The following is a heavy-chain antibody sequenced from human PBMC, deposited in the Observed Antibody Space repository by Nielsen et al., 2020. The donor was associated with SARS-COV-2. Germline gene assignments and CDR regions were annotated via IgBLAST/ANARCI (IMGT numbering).Heavy chain of an antibody. Sequence: SLTISCAASGFPFSSYGMHWVRQAPGKGLEGVAVIAYDGSNKYYADSVTRRFTISRDNSKNTLYLQVNSLRAEDTAVYYCANGSFDYWGQGTLVTVSS. CDR1: GFPFSSYG. CDR3: ANGSFDY. CDR2: IAYDGSNK. D-gene: IGHD1-26*01. J-gene: IGHJ4*02. V-gene: IGHV3-33*05.